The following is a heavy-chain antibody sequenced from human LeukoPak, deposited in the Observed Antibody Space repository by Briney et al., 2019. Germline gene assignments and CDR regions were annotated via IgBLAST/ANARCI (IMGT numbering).Heavy chain of an antibody. CDR1: GCTFTTYY. CDR2: INPSGGST. Sequence: ASVKVSCKASGCTFTTYYIHWVRQAPGQGLEWMGFINPSGGSTSYAQKFQGRVTMTTDTSTSTAYMELRSLRSDDTAVYYCARVMNYYDSSGYPGYYGMDVWGQGTTVTVSS. D-gene: IGHD3-22*01. J-gene: IGHJ6*02. CDR3: ARVMNYYDSSGYPGYYGMDV. V-gene: IGHV1-46*01.